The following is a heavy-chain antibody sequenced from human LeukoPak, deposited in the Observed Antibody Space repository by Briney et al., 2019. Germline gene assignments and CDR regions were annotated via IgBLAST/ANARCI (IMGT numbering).Heavy chain of an antibody. CDR1: GGSISSSYYY. D-gene: IGHD6-19*01. CDR3: ARRPEQWLSNWFDP. CDR2: ISYSGST. J-gene: IGHJ5*02. Sequence: SETLSLTCTVSGGSISSSYYYWGWIRQPPGKGLEWIGSISYSGSTYYNPSLKSRVTISVDTSKNQFSLKLSSVTAADTAVYYCARRPEQWLSNWFDPWGQGTLVTVSS. V-gene: IGHV4-39*01.